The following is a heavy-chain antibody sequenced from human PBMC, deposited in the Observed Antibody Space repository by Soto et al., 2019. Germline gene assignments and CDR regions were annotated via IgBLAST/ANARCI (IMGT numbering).Heavy chain of an antibody. CDR3: ARLYGGLSYYYYYMDV. CDR2: IYPGDSDT. J-gene: IGHJ6*03. CDR1: GYSFTSYW. V-gene: IGHV5-51*01. Sequence: GESLRISCKGSGYSFTSYWIGWVRQMPGKGLEWMGIIYPGDSDTRYSPSFQGQVTISADKSISTAYLQWSSLKASDTAMYYCARLYGGLSYYYYYMDVWGKGTTVTVSS. D-gene: IGHD4-17*01.